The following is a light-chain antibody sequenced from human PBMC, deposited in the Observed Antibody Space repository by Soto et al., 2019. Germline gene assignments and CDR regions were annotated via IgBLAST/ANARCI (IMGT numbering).Light chain of an antibody. V-gene: IGLV2-14*01. Sequence: QSALTQPASVSGSPGQSITISCTGTSSDVGAYNYVSWYQQHPGKAPKLMIYQVSNRPSAVSNRFSGSKSGNTASLTISGLQDEDEADYYCSSSTSSTTLHVFGKGTKVTVL. CDR2: QVS. CDR3: SSSTSSTTLHV. CDR1: SSDVGAYNY. J-gene: IGLJ1*01.